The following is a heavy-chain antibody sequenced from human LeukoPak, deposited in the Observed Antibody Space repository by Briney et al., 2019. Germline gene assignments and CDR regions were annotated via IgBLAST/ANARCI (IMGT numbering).Heavy chain of an antibody. CDR2: IYSSGST. D-gene: IGHD2-21*01. J-gene: IGHJ5*02. Sequence: SETLSLTCTVSCGSINNNYWGGFRQPPGKGREWLGYIYSSGSTTYNPSLESRLAISIDTSKTHFSLKLSSVTAADTAVYFCAKRAVTTAGDLWFDPWGQGNLVTVSS. CDR1: CGSINNNY. CDR3: AKRAVTTAGDLWFDP. V-gene: IGHV4-59*08.